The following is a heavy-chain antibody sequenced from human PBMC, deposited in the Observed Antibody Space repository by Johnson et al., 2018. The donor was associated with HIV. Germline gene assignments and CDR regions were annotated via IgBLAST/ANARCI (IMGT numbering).Heavy chain of an antibody. J-gene: IGHJ3*02. V-gene: IGHV3-33*01. Sequence: QVQLVESGGGLVQPGGSLRLSCAASGFTFSSYAMHWVRQAPGKGLEWVAIIYYDGTNKYYADSVKGRFTISRDHSKNTLSLQMISLRAEDTAMYYCARAEGDYYDSGGWGPDAFDIWGQGTMVTVSS. CDR1: GFTFSSYA. CDR3: ARAEGDYYDSGGWGPDAFDI. CDR2: IYYDGTNK. D-gene: IGHD3-22*01.